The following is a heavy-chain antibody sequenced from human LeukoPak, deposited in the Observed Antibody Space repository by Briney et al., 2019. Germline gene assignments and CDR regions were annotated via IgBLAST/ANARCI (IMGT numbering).Heavy chain of an antibody. V-gene: IGHV1-69*05. CDR1: GGTFSSYA. Sequence: SVKVSCKASGGTFSSYAISWVRQAPGQGLEWTGGIIPIFGTANYAQKFQGRVTITTDESTSTAYMELSSLRSEDTAVYYCARDNYAGANWFDPWGQGTLVTVSS. CDR2: IIPIFGTA. CDR3: ARDNYAGANWFDP. J-gene: IGHJ5*02. D-gene: IGHD1-7*01.